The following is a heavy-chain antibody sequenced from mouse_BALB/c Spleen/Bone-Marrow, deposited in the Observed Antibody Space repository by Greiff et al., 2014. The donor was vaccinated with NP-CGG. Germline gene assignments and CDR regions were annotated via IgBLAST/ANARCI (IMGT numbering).Heavy chain of an antibody. CDR1: GYTFTDYY. J-gene: IGHJ4*01. CDR3: ERSGDGYPRDAMDY. CDR2: IYPGSGNT. Sequence: QVQLQQSGAELARPGASVKLSCKASGYTFTDYYVNWVKQRTGQGLEWIGEIYPGSGNTYYNEKCKGKDSLTEAKFSITDYMQNSSLTSEVTTLYFCERSGDGYPRDAMDYWGQGTSVTVSS. D-gene: IGHD2-3*01. V-gene: IGHV1-77*01.